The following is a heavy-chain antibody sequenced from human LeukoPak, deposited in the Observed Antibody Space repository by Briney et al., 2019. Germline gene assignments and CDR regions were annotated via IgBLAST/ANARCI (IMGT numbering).Heavy chain of an antibody. Sequence: ASVKVSCKASGYTFTGYYMHWVRQAPGQGLEWMGWINPNSGNTNYAQKLQGRVTMTTDTSTSTAYMELRSLRSDDTAVYYCARDAATVTTHFDYWGQGTLVTVSS. CDR3: ARDAATVTTHFDY. V-gene: IGHV1-18*04. CDR2: INPNSGNT. CDR1: GYTFTGYY. D-gene: IGHD4-17*01. J-gene: IGHJ4*02.